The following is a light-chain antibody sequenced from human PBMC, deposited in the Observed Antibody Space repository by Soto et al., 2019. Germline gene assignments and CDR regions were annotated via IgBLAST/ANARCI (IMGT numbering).Light chain of an antibody. CDR2: DAS. J-gene: IGKJ4*01. CDR1: QDITNF. Sequence: DIQMTQSPFSLSASVGDRVTITCQASQDITNFLNWYQQTPGQAPKLEISDASTLQSGVPSRFRGSGSGTTFTFTIASLQPEDFGTYFCQQYENLPLTFGGGTTVELK. CDR3: QQYENLPLT. V-gene: IGKV1-33*01.